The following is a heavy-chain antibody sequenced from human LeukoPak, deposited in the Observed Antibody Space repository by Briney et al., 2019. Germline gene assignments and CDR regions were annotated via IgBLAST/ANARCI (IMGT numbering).Heavy chain of an antibody. CDR1: GFTFSSYA. Sequence: GGSLRLSCAASGFTFSSYAMSWVRQAPGKGLEWVSAISGSGGSTYYADSVKGRFTISRDNSKNTLYLQMNILRAEDTAVYYCAREISSWYRSEGRFDPWGQGTLVTVSS. CDR2: ISGSGGST. D-gene: IGHD6-13*01. V-gene: IGHV3-23*01. J-gene: IGHJ5*02. CDR3: AREISSWYRSEGRFDP.